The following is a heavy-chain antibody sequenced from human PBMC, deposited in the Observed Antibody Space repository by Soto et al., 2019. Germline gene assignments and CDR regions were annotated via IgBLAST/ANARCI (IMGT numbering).Heavy chain of an antibody. Sequence: SETLSLTCTVSGGSISSYYWSWIRQPPGKGLEWIGYIYYSGSTNYNPFLKSRVTISVDTSKNQFSLKLSSVTAADTAVYYCAGKESGYSSSWYGQNWFDPWGQGTLVTVSS. CDR1: GGSISSYY. D-gene: IGHD6-13*01. CDR3: AGKESGYSSSWYGQNWFDP. V-gene: IGHV4-59*01. J-gene: IGHJ5*02. CDR2: IYYSGST.